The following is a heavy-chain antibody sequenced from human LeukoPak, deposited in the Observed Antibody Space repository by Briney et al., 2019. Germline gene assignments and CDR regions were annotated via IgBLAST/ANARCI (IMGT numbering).Heavy chain of an antibody. V-gene: IGHV3-23*01. CDR2: FSGSGFST. J-gene: IGHJ4*02. CDR3: ANDRWELVFDY. D-gene: IGHD1-26*01. CDR1: GFTFSSYA. Sequence: GGSLRHSCAASGFTFSSYARSWVRQAPGKGLEWVSTFSGSGFSTYYADSVKGRFTISRDNSKNTLYLQMNSLRAEDTAVYYCANDRWELVFDYWGQGTLVTVSS.